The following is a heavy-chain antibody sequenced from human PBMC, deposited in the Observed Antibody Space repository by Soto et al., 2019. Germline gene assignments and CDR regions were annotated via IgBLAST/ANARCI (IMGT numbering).Heavy chain of an antibody. V-gene: IGHV4-30-2*01. D-gene: IGHD2-15*01. CDR1: GGSISSGGYP. Sequence: QLQLQESGSGLVKPSQTLSLTCAVSGGSISSGGYPWSWIRQPPGKGLEWMGYIYHSGSTNYSPSLRGRVTISVDRSKNQFSLKLTSVTAADTAVYYCVRGPYGSGFFQGFDYWGQGTLVTVSS. CDR3: VRGPYGSGFFQGFDY. J-gene: IGHJ4*02. CDR2: IYHSGST.